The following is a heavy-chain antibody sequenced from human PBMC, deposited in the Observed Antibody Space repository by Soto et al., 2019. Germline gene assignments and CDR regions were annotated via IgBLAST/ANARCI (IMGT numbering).Heavy chain of an antibody. CDR2: IKEDGSER. D-gene: IGHD1-7*01. CDR3: VNGNHELVY. V-gene: IGHV3-7*03. CDR1: GFSFGNYW. Sequence: GGSLRLSCAVSGFSFGNYWMSWVRQAPGKGLEWLASIKEDGSERYYLDSVKGRFTISRDNSKNTLYLQMNSLRAEDTAVYYCVNGNHELVYWGQGTLVTVSS. J-gene: IGHJ4*02.